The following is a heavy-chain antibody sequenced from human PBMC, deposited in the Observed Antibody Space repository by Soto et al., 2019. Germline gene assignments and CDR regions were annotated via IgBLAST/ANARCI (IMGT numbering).Heavy chain of an antibody. Sequence: ASVKVSCKASGGTFSSSALCWVRQAPGQGLEWMGGIIPIFGAAYYAQKFQGRITITADESTSTAYMELSSLRSEDTAVYYCASPNTSGTREGSLAHWGHGTRVTVS. D-gene: IGHD1-1*01. CDR3: ASPNTSGTREGSLAH. CDR2: IIPIFGAA. J-gene: IGHJ4*01. CDR1: GGTFSSSA. V-gene: IGHV1-69*13.